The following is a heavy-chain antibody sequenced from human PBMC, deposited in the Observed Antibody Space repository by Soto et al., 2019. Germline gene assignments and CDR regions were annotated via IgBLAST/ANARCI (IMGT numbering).Heavy chain of an antibody. V-gene: IGHV4-39*01. Sequence: QLQLQESGPGLVKPSETLSLTCTVSGGSISSSSYYWGWIRQPPGKGLEWIGSIYYSGSTYYNPSLKSRVTISVDTSKNQFSLKLSSVTAADTAVYYCARSGSSSWYTGWYYYMDVWGKGTTVTVSS. CDR2: IYYSGST. CDR3: ARSGSSSWYTGWYYYMDV. J-gene: IGHJ6*03. CDR1: GGSISSSSYY. D-gene: IGHD6-13*01.